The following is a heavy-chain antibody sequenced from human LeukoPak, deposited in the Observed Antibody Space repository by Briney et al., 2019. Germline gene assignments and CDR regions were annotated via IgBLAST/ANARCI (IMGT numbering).Heavy chain of an antibody. Sequence: GRSLRLSCAASGFTFSSYGMHWVRQAPGKGLEWVAFIRYDGSNKYYADSVKGRFTISRDNSKNTLYLQMNSLRAEDTAVYYCAKDRLSFYYGSGSGGFDYWGQGTLVTVSS. CDR3: AKDRLSFYYGSGSGGFDY. D-gene: IGHD3-10*01. CDR2: IRYDGSNK. V-gene: IGHV3-30*02. J-gene: IGHJ4*02. CDR1: GFTFSSYG.